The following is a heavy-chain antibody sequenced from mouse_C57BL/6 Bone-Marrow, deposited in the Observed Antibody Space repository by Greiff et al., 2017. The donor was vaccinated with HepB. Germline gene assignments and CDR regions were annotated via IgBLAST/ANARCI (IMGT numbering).Heavy chain of an antibody. D-gene: IGHD2-5*01. CDR3: ARWDYSNWYFDV. J-gene: IGHJ1*03. CDR1: GYTFTSYW. V-gene: IGHV1-55*01. CDR2: IYPGSGST. Sequence: QVQLKQPGAELVKPGASVKMSCKASGYTFTSYWITWVKQRPGQGLEWIGDIYPGSGSTNYNEKFKSKATLTVDTSSSPAYMQLSSLTSEDSAVYYCARWDYSNWYFDVWGTGTTVTVSS.